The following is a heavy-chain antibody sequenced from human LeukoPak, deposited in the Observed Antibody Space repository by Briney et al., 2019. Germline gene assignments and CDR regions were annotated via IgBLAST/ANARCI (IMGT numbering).Heavy chain of an antibody. D-gene: IGHD6-19*01. J-gene: IGHJ4*02. CDR2: ISAGGDTT. CDR3: TKGDRNSGWTG. Sequence: GGSLRLSCAASGFTFSSYVMSWVRQSPEKGLEWVLAISAGGDTTKYANSVKGRSTISRDNSENILYLQMNSLRAEDTAIYYCTKGDRNSGWTGWGQGTLVTVSS. V-gene: IGHV3-23*01. CDR1: GFTFSSYV.